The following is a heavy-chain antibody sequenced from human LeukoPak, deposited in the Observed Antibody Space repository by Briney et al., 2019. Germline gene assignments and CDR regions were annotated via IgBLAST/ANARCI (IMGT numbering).Heavy chain of an antibody. Sequence: GGSLRLSCAASGFTFSDYYMSWIRQAPGKGLEWISYITSSSSKMFYADSVKGRFTISRDNSKNSLFLQMDSLRVEDTAVYYCARRIVAAGGYFDSWGQGILVIVSS. D-gene: IGHD5-12*01. CDR3: ARRIVAAGGYFDS. V-gene: IGHV3-11*01. J-gene: IGHJ4*02. CDR2: ITSSSSKM. CDR1: GFTFSDYY.